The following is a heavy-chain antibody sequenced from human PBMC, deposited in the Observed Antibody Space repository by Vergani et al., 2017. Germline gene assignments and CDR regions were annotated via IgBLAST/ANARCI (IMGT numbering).Heavy chain of an antibody. V-gene: IGHV1-18*01. CDR3: ARDPHIAVAGIAKYGMDV. CDR2: ISAYNGNT. Sequence: QVQLVQSGAEVKKPGASVKVSCKASGYTFTSYGISWVRQAPGQGLEWMGWISAYNGNTNYAQKLQGRVTMTTDTSTSTAYMELRSLRSDDTAVYHCARDPHIAVAGIAKYGMDVWGQGTTVTVSS. D-gene: IGHD6-19*01. J-gene: IGHJ6*02. CDR1: GYTFTSYG.